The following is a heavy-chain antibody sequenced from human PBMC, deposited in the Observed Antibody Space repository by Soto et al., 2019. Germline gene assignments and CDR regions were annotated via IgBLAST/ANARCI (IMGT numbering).Heavy chain of an antibody. Sequence: QVTLQESGPTLVKPTQSLTLSCSFSGFSFSTSGVGVGWIRQPPGKALEWLALGYWDDDKRYRPSLKSRLPITEDTSNYQVLLIMTNLYPGDTATYYCFRVFGLGLIKYFYCCGRGTLVTGSS. V-gene: IGHV2-5*02. D-gene: IGHD3-3*01. CDR2: GYWDDDK. J-gene: IGHJ4*02. CDR1: GFSFSTSGVG. CDR3: FRVFGLGLIKYFYC.